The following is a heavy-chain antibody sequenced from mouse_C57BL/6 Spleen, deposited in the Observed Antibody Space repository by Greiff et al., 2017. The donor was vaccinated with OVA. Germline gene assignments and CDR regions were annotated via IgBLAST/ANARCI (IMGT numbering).Heavy chain of an antibody. CDR2: IDPENGDT. J-gene: IGHJ3*01. V-gene: IGHV14-4*01. Sequence: VQLQQSGAELVRPGASVKLSCTASGFNIKDAYMHWVKQRPEQGLEWIGWIDPENGDTEYASKFQGKATITADTSSNTAYLQLSSLTSEDTAVYYCTTPNYYGSSPAWFAYWGQGTLVTVSA. CDR1: GFNIKDAY. D-gene: IGHD1-1*01. CDR3: TTPNYYGSSPAWFAY.